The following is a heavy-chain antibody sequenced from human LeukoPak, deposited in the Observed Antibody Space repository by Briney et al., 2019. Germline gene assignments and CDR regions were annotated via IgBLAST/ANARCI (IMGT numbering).Heavy chain of an antibody. Sequence: ASVKVSCKASGYTFTGYYMHWVRQAPGQGLEWMGRINPNSGGTNYAQKFQGRVTMTRDTSISTAYMELSRLRSDDTAVYYCARGRIGGVNRVDYWGQGTLVTVSS. CDR2: INPNSGGT. V-gene: IGHV1-2*06. CDR1: GYTFTGYY. D-gene: IGHD3-16*01. CDR3: ARGRIGGVNRVDY. J-gene: IGHJ4*02.